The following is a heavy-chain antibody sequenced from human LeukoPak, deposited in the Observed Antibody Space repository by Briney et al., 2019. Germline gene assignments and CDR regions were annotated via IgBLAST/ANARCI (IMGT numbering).Heavy chain of an antibody. J-gene: IGHJ4*02. CDR2: IGGSNGIT. D-gene: IGHD5-12*01. Sequence: GGSLRLSCAASGFTFSSYAMSWVRQAPGKGLEWVSVIGGSNGITFYVGSVKGRFTISRDNSKDTLYLQMNSLRAEDTAVYYCARNENSGWGYFDYWDQGTLVTVSS. V-gene: IGHV3-23*01. CDR3: ARNENSGWGYFDY. CDR1: GFTFSSYA.